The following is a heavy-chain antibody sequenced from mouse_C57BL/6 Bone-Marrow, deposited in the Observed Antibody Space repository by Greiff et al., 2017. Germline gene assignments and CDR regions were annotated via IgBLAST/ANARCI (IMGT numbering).Heavy chain of an antibody. D-gene: IGHD2-14*01. V-gene: IGHV3-8*01. CDR3: ARLDSQYEVDY. CDR2: ISYSGST. J-gene: IGHJ4*01. CDR1: GYSITSDY. Sequence: DVKLQESGPGLAKPSQPLSLPCSVTGYSITSDYWNWLRKFPGNKLEYMGYISYSGSTYYNPSLKSRISLTRDTSKNQYYLQVNSVTTEDTATYYFARLDSQYEVDYWGQGTSVTVSS.